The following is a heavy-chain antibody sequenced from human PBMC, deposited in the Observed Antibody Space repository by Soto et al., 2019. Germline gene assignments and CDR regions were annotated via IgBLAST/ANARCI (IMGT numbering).Heavy chain of an antibody. CDR2: IIPIFATA. D-gene: IGHD3-16*01. V-gene: IGHV1-69*12. J-gene: IGHJ6*02. Sequence: QVQLVQSGAEVKKPGSSVKVSCKASGGTFSSYAIKWVRQAPGQGLEWMGGIIPIFATADYAQKFQGRVTITADESTRTAYLELCSLRSEDTAVYYCAQCLLGVNYYYGMDVWGQGTTVTVSS. CDR1: GGTFSSYA. CDR3: AQCLLGVNYYYGMDV.